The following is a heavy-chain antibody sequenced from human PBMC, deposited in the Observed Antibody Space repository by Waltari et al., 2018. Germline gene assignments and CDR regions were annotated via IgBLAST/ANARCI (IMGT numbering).Heavy chain of an antibody. CDR2: INHSGST. V-gene: IGHV4-34*01. Sequence: QVQLQQWGAGLLKPSETLSLTCAVYGGSFSGYYWGWIRQPPGKGLEWIGEINHSGSTNYNPSLKSRVTISVDTSKNQFSLKLSSVTAADTAVYYCARPAAAGLFDPWGQGTLVTVSS. D-gene: IGHD6-13*01. J-gene: IGHJ5*02. CDR1: GGSFSGYY. CDR3: ARPAAAGLFDP.